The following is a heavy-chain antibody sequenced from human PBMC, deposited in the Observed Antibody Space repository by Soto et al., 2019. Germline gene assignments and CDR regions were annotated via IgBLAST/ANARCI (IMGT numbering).Heavy chain of an antibody. CDR2: IKQDGSEK. CDR1: GFTFSSYW. J-gene: IGHJ4*02. D-gene: IGHD6-6*01. Sequence: PGGSLRLSCAASGFTFSSYWMSWVRQAPGKGLEWVANIKQDGSEKYYVDSVKGRFTISRDNAKNSLYLQMNSLRAEDTAVYYCARGPKVGVAARTFDYWGQGTLVTVSS. V-gene: IGHV3-7*05. CDR3: ARGPKVGVAARTFDY.